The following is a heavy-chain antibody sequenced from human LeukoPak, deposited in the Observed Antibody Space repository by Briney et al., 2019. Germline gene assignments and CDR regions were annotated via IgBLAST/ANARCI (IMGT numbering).Heavy chain of an antibody. D-gene: IGHD3-22*01. J-gene: IGHJ4*02. CDR1: GFTFSSYA. Sequence: GGSLRLSCAASGFTFSSYAMSWVRQAPGKGLEWVSAIGGSGGSTYYADSVKGRFTISRDNSKNTLYLQMNSLRAEDTAVYYCASGLLGHYYDSSGYKYWGQGTLVTVSS. V-gene: IGHV3-23*01. CDR3: ASGLLGHYYDSSGYKY. CDR2: IGGSGGST.